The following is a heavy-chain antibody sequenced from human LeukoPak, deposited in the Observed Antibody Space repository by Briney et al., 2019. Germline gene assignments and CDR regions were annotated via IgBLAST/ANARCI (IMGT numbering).Heavy chain of an antibody. J-gene: IGHJ4*02. V-gene: IGHV4-59*01. Sequence: SETLSLTCTVSGGSISDYYRGWIRRPPGKGLEWIGYFYNSGSSTYNPSLKSRVTISVDTSKEQFSLKVNSVTAADTAVYYCTRGAGWLIDYWGQGILVTVSS. CDR2: FYNSGSS. CDR3: TRGAGWLIDY. CDR1: GGSISDYY. D-gene: IGHD3-16*01.